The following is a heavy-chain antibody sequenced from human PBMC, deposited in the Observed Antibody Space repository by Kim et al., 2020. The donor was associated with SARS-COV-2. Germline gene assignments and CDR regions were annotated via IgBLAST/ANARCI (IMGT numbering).Heavy chain of an antibody. Sequence: NDAKKDQVRLPITADKSTSTAYMGLSSLRSEDTAVYYCARLTGRDYFDYWGQGTLVTVSS. D-gene: IGHD3-10*01. J-gene: IGHJ4*02. CDR3: ARLTGRDYFDY. V-gene: IGHV1-69*02.